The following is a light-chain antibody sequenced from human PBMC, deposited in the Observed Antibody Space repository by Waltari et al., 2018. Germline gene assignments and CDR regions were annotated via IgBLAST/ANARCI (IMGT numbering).Light chain of an antibody. V-gene: IGKV3-15*01. J-gene: IGKJ2*01. CDR3: QQSNNWPYT. CDR1: QSVGNK. Sequence: EIEMTQSPATLSVSPGERATVSCRACQSVGNKLAWYQQKPGQAPRLLFYDASTRATGIPVRSSGSGSGTEFTLTISSLQSEDFAVYYCQQSNNWPYTFGQGTKLEIK. CDR2: DAS.